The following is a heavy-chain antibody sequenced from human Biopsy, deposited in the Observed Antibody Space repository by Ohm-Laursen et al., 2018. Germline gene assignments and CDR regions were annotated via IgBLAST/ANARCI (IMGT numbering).Heavy chain of an antibody. V-gene: IGHV4-34*01. CDR1: GGSFSGYY. CDR3: ARALDYYDPYYYYAMDV. CDR2: INHRGSA. D-gene: IGHD3-16*01. J-gene: IGHJ6*02. Sequence: PGTLSLTCAVYGGSFSGYYWTWIRQPPGKGLEWIREINHRGSASYNPSLKSRITVLVDTSKNQFSLKLRSVSAADTAVYFCARALDYYDPYYYYAMDVWGQGTSVTVSS.